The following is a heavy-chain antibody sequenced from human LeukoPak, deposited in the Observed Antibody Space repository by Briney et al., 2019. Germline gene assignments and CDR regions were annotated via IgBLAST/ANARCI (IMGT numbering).Heavy chain of an antibody. CDR3: ARDHGAVAGNLGGNWFDP. J-gene: IGHJ5*02. CDR1: GYTFTGYY. Sequence: ASVKVSCKASGYTFTGYYMHWVRQAPGQGLEWMGWINPNSGGTNYAQKFQGRVTMTRDTSISTAYMELSRLRSDDTAVYYCARDHGAVAGNLGGNWFDPWGQGTLVTVSS. D-gene: IGHD6-19*01. V-gene: IGHV1-2*02. CDR2: INPNSGGT.